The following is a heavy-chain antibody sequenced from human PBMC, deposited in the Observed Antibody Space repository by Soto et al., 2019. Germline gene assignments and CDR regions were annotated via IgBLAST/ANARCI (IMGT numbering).Heavy chain of an antibody. CDR2: IWYDGSKK. CDR1: GFTFSSHG. Sequence: QVQLVESGGGVVQPGRSLRLSCAASGFTFSSHGMHWVRQAPGKGLEWVALIWYDGSKKSYADSVKGRFTISRDDSRNTLFLQMNSLSAEDTAVYFCARDGGFIRLDYWGQGTLVSVSS. CDR3: ARDGGFIRLDY. J-gene: IGHJ4*02. D-gene: IGHD3-16*02. V-gene: IGHV3-33*01.